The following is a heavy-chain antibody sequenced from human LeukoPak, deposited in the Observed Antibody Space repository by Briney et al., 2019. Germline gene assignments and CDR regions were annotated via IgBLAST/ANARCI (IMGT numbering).Heavy chain of an antibody. CDR2: INPTSGVT. V-gene: IGHV1-2*02. J-gene: IGHJ4*02. D-gene: IGHD1-26*01. CDR1: GYTFSGSY. Sequence: GASVKLSCKASGYTFSGSYMHWVRQAPGQGLEWTGWINPTSGVTKYAEKFQGRVTMTRDTSINTAYMEMSGLRSDDTAVYYCARDMYSGTYGHWGQGTLVTVSS. CDR3: ARDMYSGTYGH.